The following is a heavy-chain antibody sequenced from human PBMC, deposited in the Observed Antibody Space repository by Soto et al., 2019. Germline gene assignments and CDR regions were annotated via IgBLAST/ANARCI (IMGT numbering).Heavy chain of an antibody. J-gene: IGHJ6*02. Sequence: QVQLQQWGAGLLKPSETLSLTCAVYGGSFSGYYWSWIRQPPGKGLEWIGEINHSGSTNYTPSLKSRVTISVDTSKNQFSLKLSSVTAADTAVYYCARASVVVVAATWAYYYYGMDVWGQGTTVTVSS. D-gene: IGHD2-15*01. CDR1: GGSFSGYY. CDR2: INHSGST. CDR3: ARASVVVVAATWAYYYYGMDV. V-gene: IGHV4-34*01.